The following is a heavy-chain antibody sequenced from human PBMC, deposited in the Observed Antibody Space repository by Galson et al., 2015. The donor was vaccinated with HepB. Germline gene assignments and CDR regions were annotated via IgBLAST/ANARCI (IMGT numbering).Heavy chain of an antibody. D-gene: IGHD3-22*01. V-gene: IGHV3-21*01. Sequence: SLRLSCAASGFTFSSYSMNWVRQAPGKGLEWVSSISSSSSYIYYADSVKGRFTISRDNAKNSLYLQMNSMRAEDTAVYYCARVFKRGYYYDSTDPTNDAFDIWGQGTMVTVSS. J-gene: IGHJ3*02. CDR3: ARVFKRGYYYDSTDPTNDAFDI. CDR2: ISSSSSYI. CDR1: GFTFSSYS.